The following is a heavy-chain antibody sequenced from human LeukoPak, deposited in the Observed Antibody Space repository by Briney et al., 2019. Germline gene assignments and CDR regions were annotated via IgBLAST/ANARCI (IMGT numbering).Heavy chain of an antibody. CDR2: ISWNSGSI. J-gene: IGHJ4*02. Sequence: GRSLRLSCAASGFTFDDYAKHWVRQAPGKGLEWVSGISWNSGSIGYADSVKGRFTISRDNAKNSLYLQMNSLRAEDTALYYCAKDGDTATFNYYFDYWGQGTLVTVSS. CDR1: GFTFDDYA. CDR3: AKDGDTATFNYYFDY. V-gene: IGHV3-9*01. D-gene: IGHD5-18*01.